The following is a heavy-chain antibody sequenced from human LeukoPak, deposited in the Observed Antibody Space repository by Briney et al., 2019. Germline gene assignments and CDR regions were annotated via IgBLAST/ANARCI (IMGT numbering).Heavy chain of an antibody. CDR1: GGSISSYY. CDR3: AREGGHYGDSFDP. J-gene: IGHJ5*02. V-gene: IGHV4-59*01. D-gene: IGHD4-17*01. CDR2: IYYSGST. Sequence: NPSETLSLTCTVSGGSISSYYWSWIRQPPGKGLEWIGYIYYSGSTNYNPSLKSRVTISVDTSKNQFSLKLSSVTAADTAVYYCAREGGHYGDSFDPWGQGTLVTVSS.